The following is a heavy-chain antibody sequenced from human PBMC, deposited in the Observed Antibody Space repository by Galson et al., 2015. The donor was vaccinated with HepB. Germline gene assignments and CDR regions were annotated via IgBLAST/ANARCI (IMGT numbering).Heavy chain of an antibody. D-gene: IGHD3-10*01. J-gene: IGHJ4*02. CDR1: GGTFSSYT. CDR2: IIPILGIA. V-gene: IGHV1-69*04. CDR3: ARDIFSGIAVRGVFDY. Sequence: SVKVSCKASGGTFSSYTISWVRQAPGQGLEWMGRIIPILGIANYAQKFQGRVTITADKSTSTAYMELSSLRSEDTAVYYCARDIFSGIAVRGVFDYWGQGTLVTVSS.